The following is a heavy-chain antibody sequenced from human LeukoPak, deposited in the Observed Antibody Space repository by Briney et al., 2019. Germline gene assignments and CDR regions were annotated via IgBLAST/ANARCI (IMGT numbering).Heavy chain of an antibody. CDR2: INPAGSDT. CDR1: GFSFNSYW. CDR3: GRFGYVAAVDL. D-gene: IGHD2-15*01. J-gene: IGHJ4*02. V-gene: IGHV3-7*01. Sequence: GGSLRLSCAASGFSFNSYWMTWVRQAPGRGLEWVANINPAGSDTYYVDPVKGRFTISSDNAKNLVYLQMSSLRAEDTAVYSCGRFGYVAAVDLWGQGTLVTVSS.